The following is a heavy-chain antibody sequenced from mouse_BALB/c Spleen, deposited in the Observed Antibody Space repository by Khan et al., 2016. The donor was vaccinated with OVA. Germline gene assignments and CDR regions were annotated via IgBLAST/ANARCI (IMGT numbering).Heavy chain of an antibody. CDR2: INPRSAYT. J-gene: IGHJ4*01. D-gene: IGHD1-1*01. Sequence: QVQLQQSGAELTRPGASVKMSCKASGYTFTSNTMHWVKQRPGQGLEWIGYINPRSAYTNYNQNFKDKATLTADTPSSTAYMQLSSLTSEDSAVYYCARRTTVYTLDCWGQGTSVTVSS. V-gene: IGHV1-4*01. CDR3: ARRTTVYTLDC. CDR1: GYTFTSNT.